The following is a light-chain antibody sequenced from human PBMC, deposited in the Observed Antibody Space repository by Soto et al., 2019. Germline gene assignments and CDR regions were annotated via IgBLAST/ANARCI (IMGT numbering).Light chain of an antibody. CDR3: QQYGSSGT. J-gene: IGKJ1*01. V-gene: IGKV3-20*01. CDR1: QSVSNNY. CDR2: GAS. Sequence: EILLTQSPGTLSLSPGERATLSCRASQSVSNNYLAWYQQKPGQAPMLLIYGASNRATGIPDRFSGSGSGTDFTLTILRLEPEDFAVYYCQQYGSSGTFGQGTKVEIK.